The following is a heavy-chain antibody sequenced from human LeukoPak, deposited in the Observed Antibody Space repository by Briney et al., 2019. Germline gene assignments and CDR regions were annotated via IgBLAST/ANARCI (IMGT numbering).Heavy chain of an antibody. D-gene: IGHD2-2*01. CDR2: INPNSGDT. CDR3: ARDWRYCSTTSCYAVYYFDY. V-gene: IGHV1-2*02. J-gene: IGHJ4*02. Sequence: GASVKVSCKASGYTFTGYYMHWVRQAPGQGLEWMGWINPNSGDTNYAQKFQGRVTMTRDTSISTAYMGLSRLRSDDTAVYYCARDWRYCSTTSCYAVYYFDYWGQGTLVTVSS. CDR1: GYTFTGYY.